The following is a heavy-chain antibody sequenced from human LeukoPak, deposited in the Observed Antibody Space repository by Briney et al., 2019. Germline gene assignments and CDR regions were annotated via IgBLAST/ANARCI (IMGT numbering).Heavy chain of an antibody. V-gene: IGHV3-23*01. CDR3: AKDHRLGESSRAPYFDY. J-gene: IGHJ4*02. CDR2: ISGSGGST. D-gene: IGHD3-16*02. Sequence: GGSLRLSCAASGFTFSSYAMSWVRQAPGKGLEWVSAISGSGGSTYYADSVKGRFTISRDNSKNTLYLQMNSLRAEDTAVYYCAKDHRLGESSRAPYFDYWGQGTLVTVSS. CDR1: GFTFSSYA.